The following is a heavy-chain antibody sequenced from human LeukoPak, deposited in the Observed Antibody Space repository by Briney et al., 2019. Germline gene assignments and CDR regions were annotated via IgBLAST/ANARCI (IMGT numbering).Heavy chain of an antibody. CDR1: GFIFRDYA. D-gene: IGHD2-15*01. Sequence: GGSLRLSCVASGFIFRDYAMSWVRQAPAGGLEWVSSLRGDGETFYTDSVKGRFTLSRDHSRNTVYLQLNNLRVEDTAVYYCANASWVSSADAVLWGQGTLVTVS. V-gene: IGHV3-23*01. CDR2: LRGDGET. CDR3: ANASWVSSADAVL. J-gene: IGHJ4*02.